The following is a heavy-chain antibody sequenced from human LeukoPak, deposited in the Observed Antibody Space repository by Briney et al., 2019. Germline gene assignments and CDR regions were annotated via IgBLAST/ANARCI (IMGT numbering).Heavy chain of an antibody. CDR3: ARDLLSYGEFDY. CDR1: GGSISSSSYY. V-gene: IGHV4-39*07. J-gene: IGHJ4*02. CDR2: IYYSGST. D-gene: IGHD5-18*01. Sequence: SETLSLTCTVSGGSISSSSYYWGWIRQPPGKGLEWIGSIYYSGSTYYNPSLKSRVTMSVDTSKNQFSLKLSSVTAADTAVYYCARDLLSYGEFDYWGQGTLVTVSS.